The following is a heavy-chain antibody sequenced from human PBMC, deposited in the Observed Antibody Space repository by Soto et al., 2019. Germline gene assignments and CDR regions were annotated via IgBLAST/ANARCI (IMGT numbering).Heavy chain of an antibody. D-gene: IGHD3-22*01. CDR3: ATDSSGYYRDAFDI. J-gene: IGHJ3*02. CDR1: GYTFTSYG. Sequence: QVQLVQSGAEVKKPGASVKVCCKASGYTFTSYGISWVRQAPGHGLEWMGWISAYNGNTNYAQKLQGRVTMTTDTSTSTAYMELRSLRSDDTAVYYCATDSSGYYRDAFDIWGQGTMVTVSS. CDR2: ISAYNGNT. V-gene: IGHV1-18*01.